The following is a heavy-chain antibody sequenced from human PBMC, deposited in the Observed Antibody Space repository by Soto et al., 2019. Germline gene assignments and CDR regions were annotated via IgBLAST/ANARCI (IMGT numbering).Heavy chain of an antibody. J-gene: IGHJ4*02. V-gene: IGHV3-30*18. Sequence: PGGSLRLSCAASGFTFSSYGMHWVRQAPGKGLEWVAVISYDGSNKYYADSVKGRFTISRDNSKNTLYLQMNSLRAEDTAVYYCAKDYYYGSGSYYPPPDYWRQGTLVTVSS. CDR3: AKDYYYGSGSYYPPPDY. D-gene: IGHD3-10*01. CDR2: ISYDGSNK. CDR1: GFTFSSYG.